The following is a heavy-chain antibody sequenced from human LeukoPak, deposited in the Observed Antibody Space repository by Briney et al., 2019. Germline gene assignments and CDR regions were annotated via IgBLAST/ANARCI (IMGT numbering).Heavy chain of an antibody. J-gene: IGHJ1*01. V-gene: IGHV3-30*02. D-gene: IGHD2-2*01. Sequence: GGSLRLSCAASGFTFSSYGMHWVRQAPGKGLEWVAFIRYDGSNKYYADSVKGRFTISRDNSKNTLYLQINSLRAEDTAVYYCAKSGPMRYCSSTSCYLYFQHWGQGTLVTVSS. CDR2: IRYDGSNK. CDR3: AKSGPMRYCSSTSCYLYFQH. CDR1: GFTFSSYG.